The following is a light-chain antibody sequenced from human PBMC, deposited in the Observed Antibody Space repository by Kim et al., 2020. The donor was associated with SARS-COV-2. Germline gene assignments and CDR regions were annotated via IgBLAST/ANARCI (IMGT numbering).Light chain of an antibody. J-gene: IGLJ2*01. Sequence: SESPGQTASITCSGDKLGDKYACWYQQKPGQSTVLVIYQDSKRPSGIPERFSGSNSGNTATLTISGTQAMDEADYYCQAWDSSTVVFGGGTQLTVL. CDR3: QAWDSSTVV. V-gene: IGLV3-1*01. CDR1: KLGDKY. CDR2: QDS.